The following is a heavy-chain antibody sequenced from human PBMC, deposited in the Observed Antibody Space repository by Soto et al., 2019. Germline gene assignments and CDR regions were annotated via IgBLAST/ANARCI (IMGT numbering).Heavy chain of an antibody. CDR1: GGSISSGGYY. CDR3: AMLRFLEWNDAFDI. Sequence: PSETLSLTCTVSGGSISSGGYYWSWIRQHPGKGLEWIGYIYYSGSTYYNPSLKSRVTISVDTSKNQFSLKLSSVTAADTAVYYCAMLRFLEWNDAFDIWGQGTMVTVSS. D-gene: IGHD3-3*01. CDR2: IYYSGST. V-gene: IGHV4-31*03. J-gene: IGHJ3*02.